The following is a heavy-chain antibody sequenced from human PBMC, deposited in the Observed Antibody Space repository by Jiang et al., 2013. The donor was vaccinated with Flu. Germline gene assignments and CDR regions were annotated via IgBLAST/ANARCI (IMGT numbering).Heavy chain of an antibody. J-gene: IGHJ4*02. Sequence: KPTQTLTLTCTFXGFSLDTRGVAVGWIRQPPGKALEWLALIYWDEDKRYSPSLKSRLTVTKDTSKNQVVFTMTNMDPVDTATYYCARHSGNYLLIDHWGQGTLVTVSS. V-gene: IGHV2-5*02. CDR1: GFSLDTRGVA. CDR3: ARHSGNYLLIDH. D-gene: IGHD1-26*01. CDR2: IYWDEDK.